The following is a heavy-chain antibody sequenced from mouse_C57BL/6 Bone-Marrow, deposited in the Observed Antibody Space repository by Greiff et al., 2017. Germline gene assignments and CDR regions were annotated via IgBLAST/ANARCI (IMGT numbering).Heavy chain of an antibody. CDR1: GFNIKDDY. CDR3: TTGGLTGPFAY. Sequence: VQLQQSGAELVRPGASVKLSCTASGFNIKDDYMHWVKQRPEQRLEWIGWIDPENGDTEYASKFQGKATITADTSSNTAYLQLSSLTSEDTAVYYCTTGGLTGPFAYWGQGTLVTVSA. D-gene: IGHD4-1*01. CDR2: IDPENGDT. J-gene: IGHJ3*01. V-gene: IGHV14-4*01.